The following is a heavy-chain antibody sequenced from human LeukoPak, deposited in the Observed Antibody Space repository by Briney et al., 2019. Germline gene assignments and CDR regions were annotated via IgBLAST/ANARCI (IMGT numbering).Heavy chain of an antibody. Sequence: GESLKISCKGSGYSFTSYWISWVRQMPGKGLEWMGRIDPSDSYTNYSPSFQGHVAISADKSISTAYLQWSSLKASDTAMYYCAGAGIAVAGNAEYFQHWGQGTLVTVSS. J-gene: IGHJ1*01. D-gene: IGHD6-19*01. CDR2: IDPSDSYT. CDR1: GYSFTSYW. CDR3: AGAGIAVAGNAEYFQH. V-gene: IGHV5-10-1*01.